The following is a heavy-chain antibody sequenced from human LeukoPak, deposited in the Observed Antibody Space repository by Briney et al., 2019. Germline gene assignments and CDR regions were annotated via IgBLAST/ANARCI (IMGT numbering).Heavy chain of an antibody. CDR1: GFTFSSYG. V-gene: IGHV3-30*18. J-gene: IGHJ4*02. D-gene: IGHD5-12*01. CDR2: ISYDGSNK. Sequence: GGSLRLSCAASGFTFSSYGMHWVRQAPGKGLEWGAVISYDGSNKYYADSVKGRFTISRDNSKNTLYLQMNNLRAEDTAVYYCAKDLGYASYYFDYWGQGTLVTVSS. CDR3: AKDLGYASYYFDY.